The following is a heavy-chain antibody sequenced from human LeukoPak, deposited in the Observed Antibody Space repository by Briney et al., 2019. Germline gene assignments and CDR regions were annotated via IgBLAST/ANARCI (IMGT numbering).Heavy chain of an antibody. CDR1: GFTFDGYG. J-gene: IGHJ4*02. D-gene: IGHD1-14*01. V-gene: IGHV3-20*04. CDR3: AKPARTDYADY. Sequence: GGSLRLSCVASGFTFDGYGMSWVRQAPGKGLEWVSGINWNGGSTNYADSVKGRFTISRDNSKNTLYLQMNSLRAEDTAVHYCAKPARTDYADYWGQGTLVTVSS. CDR2: INWNGGST.